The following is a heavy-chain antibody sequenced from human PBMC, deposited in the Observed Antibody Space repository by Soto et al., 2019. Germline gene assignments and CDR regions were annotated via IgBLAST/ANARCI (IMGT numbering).Heavy chain of an antibody. J-gene: IGHJ2*01. CDR3: AHIMLVAATSRYFDL. V-gene: IGHV2-5*02. CDR1: GFSLSTSGVG. CDR2: IYWDDDK. D-gene: IGHD2-15*01. Sequence: QITLKESGPTLVKPTQTLTLTCTFSGFSLSTSGVGVGWIRQPPGKALEWLALIYWDDDKRYSPSLKSRLTITKETSKNQVILTMTNVDPVDTAKYYCAHIMLVAATSRYFDLWGRGTLVTVYS.